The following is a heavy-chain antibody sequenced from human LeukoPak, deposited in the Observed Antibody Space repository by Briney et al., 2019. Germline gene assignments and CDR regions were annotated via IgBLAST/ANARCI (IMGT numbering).Heavy chain of an antibody. CDR1: GFTFSSYE. CDR3: ARGELGDCSGGSCYFDY. D-gene: IGHD2-15*01. V-gene: IGHV3-21*01. Sequence: GGSLRLSCAASGFTFSSYEMNWVRQAPGKGLEWVSSIGSSSNYIYYADSLKGRFTISRDNAKNSLYLQMNSLKAEDTAVYYCARGELGDCSGGSCYFDYWGQGTLVTVSS. J-gene: IGHJ4*02. CDR2: IGSSSNYI.